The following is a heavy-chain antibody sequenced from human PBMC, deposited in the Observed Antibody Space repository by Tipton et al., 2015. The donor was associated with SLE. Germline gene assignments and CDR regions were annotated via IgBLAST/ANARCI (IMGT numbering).Heavy chain of an antibody. Sequence: SLRLSCGASGFTFDDYAIHRVRQAPGKGLEWVSALSGSGGSTYYADSVKGRFTISRDNSKNTLYLQMNSLRAEDTAVYYCAKSNRYSFYDILTGYFRGVYYWGQATLVTVSS. D-gene: IGHD3-9*01. CDR2: LSGSGGST. J-gene: IGHJ4*02. CDR1: GFTFDDYA. CDR3: AKSNRYSFYDILTGYFRGVYY. V-gene: IGHV3-23*01.